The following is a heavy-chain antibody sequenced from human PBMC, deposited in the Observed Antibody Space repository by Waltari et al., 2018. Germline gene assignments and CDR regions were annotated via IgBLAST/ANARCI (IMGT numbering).Heavy chain of an antibody. J-gene: IGHJ3*02. CDR3: ARHVGGYEDAFDI. CDR1: GGSISSSSYY. V-gene: IGHV4-39*01. CDR2: IYYSGST. D-gene: IGHD2-2*01. Sequence: QLQPQESGPGLVKPSETLSLTCTVSGGSISSSSYYWGWIRQPPGKGLEWIGSIYYSGSTYYNPSLKSRVTISVDTSKNQFSLKLSSVTAADTAVYYCARHVGGYEDAFDIWGQGTMVTVSS.